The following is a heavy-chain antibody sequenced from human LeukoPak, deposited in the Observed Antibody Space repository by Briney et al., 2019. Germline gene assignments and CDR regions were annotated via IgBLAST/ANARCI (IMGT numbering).Heavy chain of an antibody. CDR2: IKSDGSST. CDR3: ARASTTVPNLLDH. D-gene: IGHD4-17*01. V-gene: IGHV3-74*01. CDR1: GFTFSTYW. Sequence: GGSLRLSCAASGFTFSTYWMHWVRQAPGKGLVWVARIKSDGSSTIYADSVKGRFTISRDNSKNTLYLQTSSLRAEDTAVYYCARASTTVPNLLDHWGRGTLVTVSS. J-gene: IGHJ4*02.